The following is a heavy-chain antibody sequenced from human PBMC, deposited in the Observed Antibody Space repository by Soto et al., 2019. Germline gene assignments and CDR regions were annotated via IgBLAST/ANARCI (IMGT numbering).Heavy chain of an antibody. D-gene: IGHD2-8*02. CDR2: IYHSGST. V-gene: IGHV4-4*02. CDR1: SGSISSSYW. J-gene: IGHJ6*03. Sequence: PSETLSLTCAVSSGSISSSYWWTWVRQPPGKGLEWIGEIYHSGSTNYNPSLKSRVTISVDKSKNQFSLKLSSVTAADTAVYFCAKRSNLSGPMGYWYMDVWGKGTTVTVSS. CDR3: AKRSNLSGPMGYWYMDV.